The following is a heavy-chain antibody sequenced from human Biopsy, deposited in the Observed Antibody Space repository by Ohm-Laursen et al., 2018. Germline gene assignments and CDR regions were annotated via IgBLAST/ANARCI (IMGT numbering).Heavy chain of an antibody. V-gene: IGHV4-39*01. CDR1: GGSISSSTTYY. CDR2: IYNTETT. CDR3: ARHPTGFWFDP. J-gene: IGHJ5*02. Sequence: SETLSLTCTVSGGSISSSTTYYWAWLRQPPGKGLEWIGSIYNTETTFYNPSLKSRVTISVDTSTNQFSLKVSSVTAPDTALYFCARHPTGFWFDPWGHGTLVTVSS.